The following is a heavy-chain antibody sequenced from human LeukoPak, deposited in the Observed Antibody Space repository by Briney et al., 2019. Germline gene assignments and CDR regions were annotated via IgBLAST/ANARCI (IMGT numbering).Heavy chain of an antibody. J-gene: IGHJ6*03. CDR1: GYTFTSYD. CDR2: MNPNSGNT. CDR3: ARARSSSSVLGYYYYYMDV. V-gene: IGHV1-8*01. Sequence: ASVKVSCKASGYTFTSYDINWVRQATGQGLEWMGWMNPNSGNTGYAQKFQGRVTMTRNTSISTAYMELSSLRSEDTAVYYCARARSSSSVLGYYYYYMDVWGKGTTVTVSS. D-gene: IGHD6-6*01.